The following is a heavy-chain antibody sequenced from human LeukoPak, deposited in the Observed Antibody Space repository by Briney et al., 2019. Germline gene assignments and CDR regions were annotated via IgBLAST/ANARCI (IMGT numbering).Heavy chain of an antibody. V-gene: IGHV3-74*03. CDR3: ARGPRSPNNYYMDV. CDR1: GFTFSSYW. Sequence: GGSLRLSXAASGFTFSSYWMHWVRQAPGKGLEGVSRINSDGRGTTYADYVKGRFTISRDNAKNTLYLQMNSLRAEDTAVYYCARGPRSPNNYYMDVWGKGTMVTVSS. J-gene: IGHJ6*03. CDR2: INSDGRGT.